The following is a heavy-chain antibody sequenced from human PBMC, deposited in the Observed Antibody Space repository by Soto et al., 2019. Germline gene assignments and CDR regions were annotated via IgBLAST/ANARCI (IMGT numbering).Heavy chain of an antibody. Sequence: GGSLRLSCTASGFTFGDYAMSWFRQAPGKGLEWVGFIRSKAYGGTREYAASVKGRFTISRDDSKSIAYLQINSLKTEDTAACYCQFFIAAAGINWFDPWGQGTLVTVSS. J-gene: IGHJ5*02. D-gene: IGHD6-13*01. CDR1: GFTFGDYA. CDR2: IRSKAYGGTR. V-gene: IGHV3-49*03. CDR3: QFFIAAAGINWFDP.